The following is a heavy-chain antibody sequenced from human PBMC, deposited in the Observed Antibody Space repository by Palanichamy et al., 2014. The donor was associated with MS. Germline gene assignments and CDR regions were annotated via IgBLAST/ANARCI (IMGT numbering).Heavy chain of an antibody. CDR2: IRSKANSYAT. CDR3: TRLGLTTPR. D-gene: IGHD4/OR15-4a*01. Sequence: EVQLVESGGGLVQPGGSLKLSCAASGFTFSGSAMHWVRQASGKGLEWVGRIRSKANSYATAYAASVKGRFTISRDDSKNTAYLQMNSLKTEDTAVYYCTRLGLTTPRWGQGTLVTVSS. J-gene: IGHJ4*02. V-gene: IGHV3-73*02. CDR1: GFTFSGSA.